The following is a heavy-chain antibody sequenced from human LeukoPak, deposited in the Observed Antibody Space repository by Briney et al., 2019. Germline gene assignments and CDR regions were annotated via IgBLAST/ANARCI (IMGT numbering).Heavy chain of an antibody. CDR3: ATDAFSYPNT. Sequence: GGSLRLSCAASGFTFSSYTMNWVRQAPGKGLEWVANINEDETGKYYVDSVKGRFTISRDNAKNSLFLQMNSVRVEDTAVYYCATDAFSYPNTWGQGTQVTVSS. D-gene: IGHD3-16*01. J-gene: IGHJ5*02. CDR1: GFTFSSYT. V-gene: IGHV3-7*01. CDR2: INEDETGK.